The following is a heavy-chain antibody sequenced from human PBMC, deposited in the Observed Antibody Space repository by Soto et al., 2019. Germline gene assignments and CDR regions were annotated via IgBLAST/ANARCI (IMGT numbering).Heavy chain of an antibody. J-gene: IGHJ4*02. CDR2: IKEDGSNS. CDR3: ASDAPLYCVDKHCYWGFDN. CDR1: GFTFSNYW. V-gene: IGHV3-7*01. Sequence: EVQLVESGGGLVQPGGSLRLSCAGSGFTFSNYWMSWVRQAPGKGLEWVADIKEDGSNSYYVDSVKGRFTISRDNAKNSLYLQLDSLRAEDTAVYYCASDAPLYCVDKHCYWGFDNWGQGILVTVSS. D-gene: IGHD2-15*01.